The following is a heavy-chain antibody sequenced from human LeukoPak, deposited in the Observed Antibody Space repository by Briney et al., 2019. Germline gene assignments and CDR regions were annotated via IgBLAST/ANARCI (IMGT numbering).Heavy chain of an antibody. V-gene: IGHV3-23*01. CDR1: GFTFSSYA. Sequence: GGSLRLSCAAFGFTFSSYAMSWVRQAPGKGLEWVSAISGSGGSTYYADSVKGRFTISRDNSKNTLYLQMNSLRAEDTAVYYCAKDAGQYYYDSSGYYYPNYFDYWGQGTLVTVSS. J-gene: IGHJ4*02. CDR3: AKDAGQYYYDSSGYYYPNYFDY. CDR2: ISGSGGST. D-gene: IGHD3-22*01.